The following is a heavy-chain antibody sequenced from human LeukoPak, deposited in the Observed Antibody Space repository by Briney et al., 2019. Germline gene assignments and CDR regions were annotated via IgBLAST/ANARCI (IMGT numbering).Heavy chain of an antibody. CDR2: IIPIFGTA. CDR1: GGTFSSYA. D-gene: IGHD3-3*01. V-gene: IGHV1-69*05. CDR3: AREAAPTIFGVVIPHMDV. Sequence: SVRVSCKASGGTFSSYAISWVRQAPGQGLEWMGRIIPIFGTANYAQKFQGRVTITTDESTSTAYMELSSLRSEDTAVYYCAREAAPTIFGVVIPHMDVWGKGTTVTVSS. J-gene: IGHJ6*03.